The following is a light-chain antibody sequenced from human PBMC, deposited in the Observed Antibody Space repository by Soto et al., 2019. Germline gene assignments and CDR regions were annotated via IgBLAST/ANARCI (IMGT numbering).Light chain of an antibody. Sequence: EIVLIQSPATLSLSPGERATLSCRASQSVGSYLAWYQHKPGQAPRLLISDAIIRAPDVPARFSGSWSGTEFTLTINSLQSEDFAAYYCQQYDEWPLTVGGGTKVDIK. J-gene: IGKJ4*01. V-gene: IGKV3-15*01. CDR3: QQYDEWPLT. CDR1: QSVGSY. CDR2: DAI.